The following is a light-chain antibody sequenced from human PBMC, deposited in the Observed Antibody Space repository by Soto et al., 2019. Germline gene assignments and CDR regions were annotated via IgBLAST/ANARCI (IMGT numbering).Light chain of an antibody. CDR2: DAS. CDR3: QQYNNWPQT. J-gene: IGKJ1*01. V-gene: IGKV3-15*01. Sequence: ETMMTQSPDTLSVSLGERATLSCRPSQVLRRSLAWYQQKPGQAPRLLIYDASTRATGIPARFSGSGSGTDFTLTISGLQSEDFAVYYCQQYNNWPQTFGQGTKVEIK. CDR1: QVLRRS.